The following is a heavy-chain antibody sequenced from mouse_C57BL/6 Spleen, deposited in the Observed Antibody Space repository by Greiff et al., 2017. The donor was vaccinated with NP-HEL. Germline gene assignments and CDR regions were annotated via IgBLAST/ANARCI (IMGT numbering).Heavy chain of an antibody. CDR2: LYPRSGNT. CDR3: AIYYGNYVLAD. V-gene: IGHV1-81*01. Sequence: SGPALARPGASVKLSCKASGYTFTSYGISWVKQRTGQGLEWIGVLYPRSGNTYYNEKFKGKATLTADKSSSTAYMELRSLTSEDSAVYFCAIYYGNYVLADWGQGTLVTVSA. CDR1: GYTFTSYG. J-gene: IGHJ3*01. D-gene: IGHD2-1*01.